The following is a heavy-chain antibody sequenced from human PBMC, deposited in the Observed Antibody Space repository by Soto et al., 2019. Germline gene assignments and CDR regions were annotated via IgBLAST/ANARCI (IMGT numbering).Heavy chain of an antibody. D-gene: IGHD6-19*01. Sequence: EVQLLESGGGLVQPGGSLRLSCAASGFTFSNYAITWVRQAPGKGLQWVSIISGNGDTSYYADSVKGRFTISRDNSRNTLYLQMNSLRAGDSAKYYCAKEVTSGLYYFDSWGPGTLVTLSS. V-gene: IGHV3-23*01. CDR3: AKEVTSGLYYFDS. J-gene: IGHJ4*02. CDR2: ISGNGDTS. CDR1: GFTFSNYA.